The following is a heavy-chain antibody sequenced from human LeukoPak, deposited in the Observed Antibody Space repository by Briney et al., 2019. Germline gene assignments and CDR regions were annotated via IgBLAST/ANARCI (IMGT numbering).Heavy chain of an antibody. CDR1: GYTFTGYY. Sequence: GASVKVSCKASGYTFTGYYMHWVRQAPGQGLEWMGWINPNSGGTNYAQKFQGRVTMSTDTSTSTVYMELSSLRSEDTAVYYCARDGANYAFDICGQGTMVTVSS. D-gene: IGHD4/OR15-4a*01. J-gene: IGHJ3*02. V-gene: IGHV1-2*02. CDR3: ARDGANYAFDI. CDR2: INPNSGGT.